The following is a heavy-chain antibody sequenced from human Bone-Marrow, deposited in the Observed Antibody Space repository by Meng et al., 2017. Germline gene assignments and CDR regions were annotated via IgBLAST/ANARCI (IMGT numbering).Heavy chain of an antibody. CDR2: INPKSGDT. CDR1: GYTFPDYW. CDR3: ARDEDISAAGKLFGDY. V-gene: IGHV1-2*06. D-gene: IGHD6-13*01. J-gene: IGHJ4*02. Sequence: QGERVQSGAEGKKPGASVKVFCKASGYTFPDYWLHWVRRAPGQGLEWMGRINPKSGDTHYAQRFQGRVTMTGDTSISTAYMELSGLRSDDTAMYYCARDEDISAAGKLFGDYWGQGTLVTVSS.